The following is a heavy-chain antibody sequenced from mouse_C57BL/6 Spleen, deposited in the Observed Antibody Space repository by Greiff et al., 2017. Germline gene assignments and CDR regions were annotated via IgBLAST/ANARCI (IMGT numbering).Heavy chain of an antibody. CDR2: IDPADGET. V-gene: IGHV14-2*01. D-gene: IGHD2-3*01. J-gene: IGHJ3*01. CDR1: GFNIKDYY. CDR3: ASPFDGYYSWFAY. Sequence: VQLQQSGAELVKPGASVKLSCTASGFNIKDYYMPWVKQRTEQGLEWIGRIDPADGETKYAPKFQGKATITADTSSNTAYLQLSSLTSEDTAVYYCASPFDGYYSWFAYWGQGTLVTVSA.